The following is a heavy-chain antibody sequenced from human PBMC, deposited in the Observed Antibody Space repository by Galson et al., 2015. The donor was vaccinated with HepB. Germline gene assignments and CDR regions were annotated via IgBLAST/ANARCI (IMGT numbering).Heavy chain of an antibody. D-gene: IGHD4-17*01. CDR2: IRSKAYGGTT. CDR3: AKMVYGDYYDWFDP. Sequence: SLRLSCAASGFTFGDYAMSWVRQAPGKGLEWVGFIRSKAYGGTTEYAASVKGRFTISRDDSKSIAYLQMNSLKTEDTAVYYCAKMVYGDYYDWFDPWGQGTLVTVSS. CDR1: GFTFGDYA. V-gene: IGHV3-49*04. J-gene: IGHJ5*02.